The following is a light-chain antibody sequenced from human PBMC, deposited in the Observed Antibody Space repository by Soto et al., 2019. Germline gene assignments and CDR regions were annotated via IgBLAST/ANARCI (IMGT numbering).Light chain of an antibody. J-gene: IGKJ1*01. CDR2: AAS. V-gene: IGKV1-39*01. Sequence: DIQMTQSPSSLSASVGDRVTITCRASQSIRSYLNWYQQKPGKAPNLLIYAASSLHTGVPSRFSGSGSGTDFTLTISSLQPEDFGTYYCQQYNNWPPWTFGQGTKVDIK. CDR1: QSIRSY. CDR3: QQYNNWPPWT.